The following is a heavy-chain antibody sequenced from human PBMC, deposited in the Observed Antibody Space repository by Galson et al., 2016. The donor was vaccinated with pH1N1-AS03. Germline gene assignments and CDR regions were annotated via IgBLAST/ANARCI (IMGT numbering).Heavy chain of an antibody. CDR3: ARLEVAGTWGDY. J-gene: IGHJ4*02. CDR2: ISYREGK. CDR1: GDSISNNYY. D-gene: IGHD6-19*01. V-gene: IGHV4-39*01. Sequence: LSLTCTVSGDSISNNYYWGWIRQPPGKGLEWIGSISYREGKYYNPSLESRVTMSVDTSKNQLSLKLDSVTAADTAVYYCARLEVAGTWGDYWGQGTLVTVSS.